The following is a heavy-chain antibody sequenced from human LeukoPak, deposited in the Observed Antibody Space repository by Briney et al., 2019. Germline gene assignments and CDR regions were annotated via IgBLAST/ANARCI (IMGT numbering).Heavy chain of an antibody. D-gene: IGHD2-2*03. J-gene: IGHJ4*02. V-gene: IGHV3-48*04. CDR2: ISSSSSTI. CDR3: AKDRIGYCSSASCPYDY. CDR1: GFTFSSYS. Sequence: GGSLRLSCAASGFTFSSYSMNWVRQAPGKGLEWVSYISSSSSTIYYADSVEGRFTISRDNAKNSLYLQMNSLRAEDTGVYYCAKDRIGYCSSASCPYDYWGQGTLVTVSS.